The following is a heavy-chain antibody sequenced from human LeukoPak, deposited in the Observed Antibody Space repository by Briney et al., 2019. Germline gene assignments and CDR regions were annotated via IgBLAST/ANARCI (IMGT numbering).Heavy chain of an antibody. CDR1: GFTFSSYS. D-gene: IGHD2-15*01. J-gene: IGHJ4*02. CDR2: ISSSSSYI. Sequence: PGGSLRLSCAASGFTFSSYSMSWVRQAPGKGLEWVSSISSSSSYIYYADSVKGRFTISRDNAKNSLYLQMNSLRAEDTAVYYCASCSGGSCYLRRYFDYWGQGTLVTVSS. CDR3: ASCSGGSCYLRRYFDY. V-gene: IGHV3-21*01.